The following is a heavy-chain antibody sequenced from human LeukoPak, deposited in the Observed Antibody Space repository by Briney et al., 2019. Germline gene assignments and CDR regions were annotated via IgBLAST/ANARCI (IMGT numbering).Heavy chain of an antibody. D-gene: IGHD3-22*01. CDR3: ARDPIPYYYDSSGYYGAEYFQH. V-gene: IGHV1-18*01. CDR2: ISAYNGNT. CDR1: GYTFTSYG. Sequence: GASVKVSCKASGYTFTSYGISWVRPAPGQGPEWMGWISAYNGNTNYAQKLQGRVTMTTDTSTSTAYMELRSLRSDDTAVYYCARDPIPYYYDSSGYYGAEYFQHWGQGTLVTVSS. J-gene: IGHJ1*01.